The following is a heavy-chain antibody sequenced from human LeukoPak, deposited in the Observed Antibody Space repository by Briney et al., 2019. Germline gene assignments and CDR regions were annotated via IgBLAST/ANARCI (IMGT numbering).Heavy chain of an antibody. V-gene: IGHV3-30*04. CDR2: ISYDGSNK. CDR3: ARGVRIAVAGYIDY. CDR1: GFTFSTYA. D-gene: IGHD6-19*01. J-gene: IGHJ4*02. Sequence: PGRSLRLSCAASGFTFSTYAMHWVRQAPGKGLEWVAAISYDGSNKKYADSVKGRFTISRDNSKNTLYLQMNSLRAEDTAVYYCARGVRIAVAGYIDYWGQGTLVTVSS.